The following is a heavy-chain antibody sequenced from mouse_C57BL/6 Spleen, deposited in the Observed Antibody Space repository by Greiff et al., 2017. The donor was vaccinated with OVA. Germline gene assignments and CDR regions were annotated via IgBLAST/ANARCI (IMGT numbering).Heavy chain of an antibody. CDR3: ARGELVYYFDY. CDR2: IDPSDSYT. CDR1: GYTFTSYW. Sequence: QVQLQQPGAELVKPGASVKLSCKASGYTFTSYWMQWAKQRPGHGLEWIGEIDPSDSYTNYNQKFKGKATLTVDTSSSTAYMQLSSLTSEDSAVYYCARGELVYYFDYWGQGTTLTVSS. D-gene: IGHD4-1*01. V-gene: IGHV1-50*01. J-gene: IGHJ2*01.